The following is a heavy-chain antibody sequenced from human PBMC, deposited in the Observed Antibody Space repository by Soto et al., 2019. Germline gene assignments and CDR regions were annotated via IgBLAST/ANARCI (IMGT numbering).Heavy chain of an antibody. J-gene: IGHJ5*02. Sequence: PGGSLRLSCAASGFSFSNYAMSWVRQDPGTGLEWVSAIDSGGGSTYYAASVKGRFSISRDNSMNTLYLQMNSLRAEDTAIYYCTKEHSNYPDNWFDPWGQGTLVTVSS. V-gene: IGHV3-23*01. CDR3: TKEHSNYPDNWFDP. CDR1: GFSFSNYA. D-gene: IGHD4-4*01. CDR2: IDSGGGST.